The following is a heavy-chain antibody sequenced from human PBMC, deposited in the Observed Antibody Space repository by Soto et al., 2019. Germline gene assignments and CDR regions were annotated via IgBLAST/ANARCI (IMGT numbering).Heavy chain of an antibody. V-gene: IGHV1-69*01. J-gene: IGHJ4*02. CDR3: ATYYTAVAYFEN. D-gene: IGHD5-18*01. CDR2: INPKLGSA. Sequence: QVRVVQSGAEVGKPGASVKVACTASGDPSIYSAIRWLRQAPGQGLEWMGGINPKLGSAIYAQKFQGRTTITAHYMELNDLRSEDSAIYFCATYYTAVAYFENWGQGTLVTVSS. CDR1: GDPSIYSA.